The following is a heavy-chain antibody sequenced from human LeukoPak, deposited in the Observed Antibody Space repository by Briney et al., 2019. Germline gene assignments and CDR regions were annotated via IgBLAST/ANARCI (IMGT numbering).Heavy chain of an antibody. V-gene: IGHV3-30-3*01. CDR3: AKAYDSSGSYGYFDY. D-gene: IGHD3-22*01. CDR2: ISYDGSNK. J-gene: IGHJ4*02. Sequence: GGSLRLSCAASGFTFSSYAMHWVRQALGKGLEWVAVISYDGSNKYYADSVKGRFTISRDNSKNTLYLQMNSLRAEDTAVYYCAKAYDSSGSYGYFDYWGQGTLVTVSS. CDR1: GFTFSSYA.